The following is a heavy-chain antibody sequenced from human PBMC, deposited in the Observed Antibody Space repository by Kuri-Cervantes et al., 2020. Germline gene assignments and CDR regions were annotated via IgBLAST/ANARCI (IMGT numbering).Heavy chain of an antibody. CDR3: ARSQDYYNEWIDYYYYMDV. D-gene: IGHD3-22*01. V-gene: IGHV4-61*01. CDR2: IYYSGST. CDR1: GGSVSSGNYY. Sequence: SETLSLTCTVSGGSVSSGNYYWSWIRQPPGKGLEWIGYIYYSGSTNYNPSLKSRVTISVDTSKNQFSLKLSSVIAADTAVYYCARSQDYYNEWIDYYYYMDVWGKGTTVTVSS. J-gene: IGHJ6*03.